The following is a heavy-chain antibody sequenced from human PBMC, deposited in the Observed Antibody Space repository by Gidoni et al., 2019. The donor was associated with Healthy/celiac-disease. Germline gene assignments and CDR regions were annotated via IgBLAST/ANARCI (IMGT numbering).Heavy chain of an antibody. CDR1: GYTFTGYY. D-gene: IGHD3-22*01. V-gene: IGHV1-2*04. Sequence: QVQLVQSGAEVKKPGASVKVSCKASGYTFTGYYMHWVRQAPGQGLEWMGWINPNSGGTNYAQKFQGWVTMTRDTSISTAYMELSRLRSDDTAVYYCAASPAYYDDSSGYDHDAFDIWGQGTMVTVSS. CDR3: AASPAYYDDSSGYDHDAFDI. J-gene: IGHJ3*02. CDR2: INPNSGGT.